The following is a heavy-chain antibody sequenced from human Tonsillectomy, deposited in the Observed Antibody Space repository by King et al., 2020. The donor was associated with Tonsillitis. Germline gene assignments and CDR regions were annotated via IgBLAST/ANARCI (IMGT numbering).Heavy chain of an antibody. D-gene: IGHD1-26*01. V-gene: IGHV1-46*03. CDR3: ARDPGRWGAFDI. J-gene: IGHJ3*02. CDR2: INPSGGST. Sequence: VQLVESGAEVKKPGASVKVSCKASGYTFTSYYMHWVRQAPGQGLEWMGIINPSGGSTSYAQKFQGRVTMTRDTSTSTVYMELSRLRSEDTAVYYCARDPGRWGAFDIWGQGTMVTVSS. CDR1: GYTFTSYY.